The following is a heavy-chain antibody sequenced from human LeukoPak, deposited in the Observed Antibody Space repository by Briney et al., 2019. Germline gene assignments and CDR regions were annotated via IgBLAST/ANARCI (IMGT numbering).Heavy chain of an antibody. Sequence: SETLSLTCTVSGYSISSGSYYWSWIRQPAGKGLEWIGRIYTSGSTNYNPSLKSRVTISVDTSKNQFSLKLSSVTAADTAVYYCARDAYYYGSGSQSNWFDPWGQGTLVTVSS. V-gene: IGHV4-61*02. CDR3: ARDAYYYGSGSQSNWFDP. J-gene: IGHJ5*02. CDR1: GYSISSGSYY. D-gene: IGHD3-10*01. CDR2: IYTSGST.